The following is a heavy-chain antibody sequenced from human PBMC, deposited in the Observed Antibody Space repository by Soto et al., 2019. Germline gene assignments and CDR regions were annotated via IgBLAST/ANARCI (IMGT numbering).Heavy chain of an antibody. V-gene: IGHV4-59*08. J-gene: IGHJ5*02. Sequence: SETLSLTCTVSGGSISSYYWSWIRQPPGKGLEWIGYIYYSGSTNYNPSLKSRVTISVDTSKNQFSLKLSSVTAADTAVYYCAGGGEEAAAGTLGWFDPWGQGTLVTVSS. CDR3: AGGGEEAAAGTLGWFDP. CDR1: GGSISSYY. D-gene: IGHD6-13*01. CDR2: IYYSGST.